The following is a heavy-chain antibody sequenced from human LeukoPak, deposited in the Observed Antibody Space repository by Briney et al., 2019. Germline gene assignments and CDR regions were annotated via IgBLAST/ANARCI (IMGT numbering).Heavy chain of an antibody. CDR2: IIPNSGGT. J-gene: IGHJ3*02. V-gene: IGHV1-2*02. Sequence: ASVKVSCKASGYTFTGYYMHWVRQAPGQGLEWMGWIIPNSGGTNYAQKFQGRVTITRDTSASTAYMELSSLRSEDMAVYYCARDTTQFPGVGHAFDIWGQGTMVTVSS. D-gene: IGHD1-26*01. CDR1: GYTFTGYY. CDR3: ARDTTQFPGVGHAFDI.